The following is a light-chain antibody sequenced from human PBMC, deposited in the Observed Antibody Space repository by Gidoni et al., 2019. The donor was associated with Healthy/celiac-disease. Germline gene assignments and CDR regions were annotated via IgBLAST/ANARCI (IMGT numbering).Light chain of an antibody. Sequence: EIVLTQSPGTLSLSPGERATLSCRASQSVSSSYLAWYQQKPGQAPRLLIYGASSRATGIPDRFSGSGSGTDFTLTISRLEPEEFAVYYCQQYGSSPAFGQXTRLEIK. CDR3: QQYGSSPA. CDR2: GAS. CDR1: QSVSSSY. V-gene: IGKV3-20*01. J-gene: IGKJ5*01.